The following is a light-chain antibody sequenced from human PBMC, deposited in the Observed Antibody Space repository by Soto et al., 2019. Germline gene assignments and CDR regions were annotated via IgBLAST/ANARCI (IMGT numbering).Light chain of an antibody. CDR1: QSLSSY. J-gene: IGKJ4*01. CDR2: DAS. Sequence: EIVLTQSPATLSLSPGERATLSCRASQSLSSYLAWYQQKPGQAPRLLIYDASNRATGIPARFSGSGSGTDFTLTISSLEPEDFAIYYCQQRSNWPPVTFGAGTKVEIK. CDR3: QQRSNWPPVT. V-gene: IGKV3-11*01.